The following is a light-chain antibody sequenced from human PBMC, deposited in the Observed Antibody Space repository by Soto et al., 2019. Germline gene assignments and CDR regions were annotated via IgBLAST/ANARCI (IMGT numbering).Light chain of an antibody. CDR1: QGVRNN. CDR3: QQYNNWPPWT. Sequence: ILMTQSPATLSVSPGERATLSCRASQGVRNNLAWYQHKPGQAPGLLIYDASTRATGIPARFSGSGSGTDFTLTISSLQSEDFAVYYCQQYNNWPPWTFGQGTRVDIK. CDR2: DAS. V-gene: IGKV3-15*01. J-gene: IGKJ1*01.